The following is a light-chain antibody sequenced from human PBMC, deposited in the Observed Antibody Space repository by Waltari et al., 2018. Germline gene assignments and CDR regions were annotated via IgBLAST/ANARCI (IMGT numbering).Light chain of an antibody. CDR2: EVS. Sequence: QSALTQPASVSGSPGQSITISCTGTSSDVGGYNYVSLYQQHPGKAPKLMIYEVSNRPSGVSNRFSGSKSGNTASLTISGLQAEDEAHYYCSSYTSSSTHYVFGTGTKVTVL. CDR3: SSYTSSSTHYV. CDR1: SSDVGGYNY. J-gene: IGLJ1*01. V-gene: IGLV2-14*01.